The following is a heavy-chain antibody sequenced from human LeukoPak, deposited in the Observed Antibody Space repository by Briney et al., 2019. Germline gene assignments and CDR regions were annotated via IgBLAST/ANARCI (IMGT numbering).Heavy chain of an antibody. Sequence: PGGSLRLSCAASGFTFSSYGMHWVRQAPGKGLEWVAVISYDGSNKYYADSVKGRFTISRDNFKNTLYLQMHSLRAEDTAVYYCATVTTPFDYWGQGTLVTVSS. D-gene: IGHD4-17*01. CDR2: ISYDGSNK. J-gene: IGHJ4*02. CDR1: GFTFSSYG. V-gene: IGHV3-30*03. CDR3: ATVTTPFDY.